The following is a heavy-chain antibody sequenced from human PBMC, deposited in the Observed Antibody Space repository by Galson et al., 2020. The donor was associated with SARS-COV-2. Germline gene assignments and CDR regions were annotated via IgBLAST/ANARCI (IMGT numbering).Heavy chain of an antibody. CDR2: INHSGST. D-gene: IGHD3-10*01. CDR3: ARAFGSVNYYYGMDV. CDR1: GGYFSGYY. V-gene: IGHV4-34*01. J-gene: IGHJ6*02. Sequence: SETLSLTCAVYGGYFSGYYWSWIRQPPGKGLEWIGEINHSGSTNYNPSLKSRVTISVDTSKNQFSLKLSSVTAADTAVYYCARAFGSVNYYYGMDVWGQGTTVTVSS.